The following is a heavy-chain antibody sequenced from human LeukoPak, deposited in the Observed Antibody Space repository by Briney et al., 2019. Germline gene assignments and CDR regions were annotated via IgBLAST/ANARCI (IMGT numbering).Heavy chain of an antibody. CDR3: ARSHCSRSNCYGTGDY. J-gene: IGHJ4*02. V-gene: IGHV1-18*01. Sequence: ASVKVSCKASGYSFNTYGISWVRQAPGQGLEWMGWIITYNGITKYAQNVQGRVTMTTDTSTTTTSMELRSLTSDDTGVYYCARSHCSRSNCYGTGDYWGQGTLVTVSS. CDR2: IITYNGIT. D-gene: IGHD2-2*01. CDR1: GYSFNTYG.